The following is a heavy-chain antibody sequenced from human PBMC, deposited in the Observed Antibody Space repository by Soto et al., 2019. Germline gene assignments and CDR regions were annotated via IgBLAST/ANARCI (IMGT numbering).Heavy chain of an antibody. V-gene: IGHV3-23*01. CDR2: INGGGTT. CDR3: AKDRRGVYCSGGTCYSGDS. Sequence: EVQLLESGGALVQPGGSLRLSCAVSGFTFSTYVMYWVRQAPGKGLECVSSINGGGTTYYSDFVRGRFTISRDISKNTLYLQMNSQRADEPAVYYCAKDRRGVYCSGGTCYSGDSWGQGTLVSVSS. CDR1: GFTFSTYV. D-gene: IGHD2-15*01. J-gene: IGHJ4*02.